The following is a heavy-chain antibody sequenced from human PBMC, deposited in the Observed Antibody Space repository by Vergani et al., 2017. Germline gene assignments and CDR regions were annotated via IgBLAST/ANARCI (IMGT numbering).Heavy chain of an antibody. Sequence: QLQLQESGSGLVKPSQTLSLTCAVSGGSISSGGYSWSWIRQPPGKGLEWIGYIYHSGSTYYNPSLKSRVTISVDTSKNQFSLKLSSVTAADTAVYYCARVGRYCSSTSCYRGGAFDIWGQGTMVTVSS. CDR3: ARVGRYCSSTSCYRGGAFDI. J-gene: IGHJ3*02. D-gene: IGHD2-2*02. CDR1: GGSISSGGYS. CDR2: IYHSGST. V-gene: IGHV4-30-2*01.